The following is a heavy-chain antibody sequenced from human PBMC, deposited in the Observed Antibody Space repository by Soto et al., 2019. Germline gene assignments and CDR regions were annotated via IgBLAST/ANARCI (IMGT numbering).Heavy chain of an antibody. CDR3: ARASRLSLDAFDI. J-gene: IGHJ3*02. CDR2: IYSGGST. V-gene: IGHV3-66*01. D-gene: IGHD3-16*02. Sequence: GGSLRLSCAASGFTVSSNYMSWVRQAPGKGLEWVSVIYSGGSTYYADSVKGRFTISRDNSKNTLYLQMNSLRAEDTAVYYCARASRLSLDAFDIWGQGTMVTVSS. CDR1: GFTVSSNY.